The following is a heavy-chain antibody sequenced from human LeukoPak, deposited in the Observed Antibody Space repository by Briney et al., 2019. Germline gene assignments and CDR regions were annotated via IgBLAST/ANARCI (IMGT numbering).Heavy chain of an antibody. V-gene: IGHV1-18*01. CDR3: ARVRHYDFWSGYSDNWYFDL. D-gene: IGHD3-3*01. CDR1: GYTFTNYG. Sequence: ASVKVSCKASGYTFTNYGISWVRQAPGQGLEWMGWITTYNGNTNYAQKLQGRVTMTTDTSTTTAYMELRSLRSDDTAVYYFARVRHYDFWSGYSDNWYFDLWGRGTLGTVSS. J-gene: IGHJ2*01. CDR2: ITTYNGNT.